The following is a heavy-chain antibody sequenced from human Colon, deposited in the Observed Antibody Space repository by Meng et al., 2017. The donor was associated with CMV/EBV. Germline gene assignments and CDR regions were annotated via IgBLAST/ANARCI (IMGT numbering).Heavy chain of an antibody. J-gene: IGHJ6*02. D-gene: IGHD6-6*01. CDR1: GFTFDDYV. V-gene: IGHV3-9*01. CDR2: ITWNSAWI. Sequence: GGSLRLSCVASGFTFDDYVIQWVRQSPGKGLEWVSSITWNSAWIDYADSVKGRFTVSRDNARKSVFLEMNSLRVEGTALYYCARIAARRPNYYYYYGLDVWGQGTTVTVSS. CDR3: ARIAARRPNYYYYYGLDV.